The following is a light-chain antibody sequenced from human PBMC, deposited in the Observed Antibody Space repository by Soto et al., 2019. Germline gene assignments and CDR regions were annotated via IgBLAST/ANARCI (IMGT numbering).Light chain of an antibody. V-gene: IGLV2-14*01. CDR1: SSDVGGYNY. J-gene: IGLJ3*02. Sequence: QSALTQPASVSGSPGQSITISCTGTSSDVGGYNYVSWYQQHPGKAPKLMIYDVSNRPSGVSNRFSGSKSGNTASLTISGLQAEDEADYYVSSYTSSSTLVFGGGTKVTVL. CDR3: SSYTSSSTLV. CDR2: DVS.